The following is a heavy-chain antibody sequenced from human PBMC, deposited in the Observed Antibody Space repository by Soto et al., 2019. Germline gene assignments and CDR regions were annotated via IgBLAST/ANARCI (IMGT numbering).Heavy chain of an antibody. CDR3: AREPTIFGVPSWFDP. CDR1: GYTFTSYG. J-gene: IGHJ5*02. CDR2: ISAYNGNT. D-gene: IGHD3-3*01. Sequence: QVQLVQSGAEVKKPGASVKVSCKASGYTFTSYGISWVRQAPGQGLEWMGWISAYNGNTNYAQKLQGRVTMATDKPTSTAYMELRSLRSDDTAVYYCAREPTIFGVPSWFDPWGQGTLVTVSS. V-gene: IGHV1-18*01.